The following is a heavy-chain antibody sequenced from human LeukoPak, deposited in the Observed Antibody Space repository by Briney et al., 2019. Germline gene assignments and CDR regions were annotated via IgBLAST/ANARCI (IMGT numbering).Heavy chain of an antibody. J-gene: IGHJ3*02. CDR3: ARCGGGAGCDI. D-gene: IGHD6-19*01. CDR1: GYTFTSYY. CDR2: INPSGGST. Sequence: GASVKVSCKASGYTFTSYYMHWVRQAPGQGLEWMGIINPSGGSTSYAQKFQGRVTMTRDMSTSTVYMELSSLRSDDTAVYYCARCGGGAGCDIWGQGTMVTVSS. V-gene: IGHV1-46*01.